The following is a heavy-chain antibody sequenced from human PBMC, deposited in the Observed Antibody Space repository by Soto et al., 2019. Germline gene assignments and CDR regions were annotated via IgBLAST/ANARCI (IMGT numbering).Heavy chain of an antibody. J-gene: IGHJ6*02. V-gene: IGHV4-30-4*01. Sequence: PSETLSITCTVSGGSISSGDYYCSWFRQPPGKGLEWIGYIYYSGSTYYNPSLKSRVTISVDTSKNQFSLKLSSVTAADTAVYYCARDHYVYDILTGYGYYYGMDVWGQGTTVTVS. D-gene: IGHD3-9*01. CDR3: ARDHYVYDILTGYGYYYGMDV. CDR2: IYYSGST. CDR1: GGSISSGDYY.